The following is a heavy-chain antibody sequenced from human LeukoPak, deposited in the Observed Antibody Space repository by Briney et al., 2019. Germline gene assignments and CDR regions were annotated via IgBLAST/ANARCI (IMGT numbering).Heavy chain of an antibody. CDR2: IYPNSGAT. Sequence: ASVKVSCKASGYTFTGYYMHWVRQAPGQGLEWMGYIYPNSGATKYAQKFQGRVTMTRDTSISTAYMELSGLRSDDTAVYYCGTLVSNGLFVYWGEGSLATVSS. V-gene: IGHV1-2*02. CDR1: GYTFTGYY. J-gene: IGHJ4*02. D-gene: IGHD6-6*01. CDR3: GTLVSNGLFVY.